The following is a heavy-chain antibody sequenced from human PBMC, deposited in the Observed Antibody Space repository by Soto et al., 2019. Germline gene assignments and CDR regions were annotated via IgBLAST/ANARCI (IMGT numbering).Heavy chain of an antibody. V-gene: IGHV3-49*03. Sequence: GGSLRLSCTASGFTFGDYAMSWFRQAPGKGLEWVGFIRSKAYGGTTEYAASVKGRFTISRDDSKSIAYLQMNSLKTEDTAVYYCTRDIAEYSSSSEGYGMDVWGQGTTVTVS. J-gene: IGHJ6*02. D-gene: IGHD6-13*01. CDR1: GFTFGDYA. CDR3: TRDIAEYSSSSEGYGMDV. CDR2: IRSKAYGGTT.